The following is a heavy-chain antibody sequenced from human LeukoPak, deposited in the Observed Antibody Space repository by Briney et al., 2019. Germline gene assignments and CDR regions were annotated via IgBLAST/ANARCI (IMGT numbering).Heavy chain of an antibody. J-gene: IGHJ4*02. CDR2: SRNKVNSYTT. D-gene: IGHD4/OR15-4a*01. V-gene: IGHV3-72*01. CDR1: GFTFSDHY. Sequence: GGSLRLSYAASGFTFSDHYIDWVRQAPGKGLEWVGRSRNKVNSYTTAYAASVIGRFTVSRDDLSATVYLQMNSLKTEDTAAYYCTRSMYGEGRRIIDFDYWGQGTLLTVSS. CDR3: TRSMYGEGRRIIDFDY.